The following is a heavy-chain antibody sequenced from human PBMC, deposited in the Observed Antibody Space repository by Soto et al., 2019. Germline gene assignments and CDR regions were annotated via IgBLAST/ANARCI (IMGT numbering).Heavy chain of an antibody. J-gene: IGHJ4*02. D-gene: IGHD3-22*01. CDR1: GFTFSSYA. CDR2: ISGSDST. CDR3: AKARFYDGSGFLDY. Sequence: PGGSLRLSCAASGFTFSSYAMNWVRQAPGKGLECISTISGSDSTYYADSVKGRFTISRDNSKNTLYLQMNSLRAEDTAVYYCAKARFYDGSGFLDYWGQGTLVTVSS. V-gene: IGHV3-23*01.